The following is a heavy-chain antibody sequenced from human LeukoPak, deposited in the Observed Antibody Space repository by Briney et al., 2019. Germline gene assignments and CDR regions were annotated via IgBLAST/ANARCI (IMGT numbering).Heavy chain of an antibody. CDR1: GGSISSYY. V-gene: IGHV4-34*01. CDR2: INHSGST. Sequence: PSETLSLTCTVSGGSISSYYWSWIRQPPGKGLEWIGEINHSGSTNCNPSLKSRVTISVDTSKNQYSLKLSSVTAADTAVYYCAREPPVVVPAAGSYMDVWGKGTTVTVSS. D-gene: IGHD2-2*01. CDR3: AREPPVVVPAAGSYMDV. J-gene: IGHJ6*03.